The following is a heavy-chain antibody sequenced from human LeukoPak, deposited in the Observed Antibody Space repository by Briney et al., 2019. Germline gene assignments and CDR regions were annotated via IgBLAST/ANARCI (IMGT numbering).Heavy chain of an antibody. D-gene: IGHD2-2*01. CDR1: GDSVSSNSAA. CDR3: ARGGVVVVPAATPFDY. Sequence: SQTLSLTCAISGDSVSSNSAAWNWIRQSPSRGLEWLGRTYYRSKWYNDYAVSVKSRITINPDTSKNQFSLQLNSVTPEDTAMYYCARGGVVVVPAATPFDYWGQGTLVTVSS. V-gene: IGHV6-1*01. J-gene: IGHJ4*02. CDR2: TYYRSKWYN.